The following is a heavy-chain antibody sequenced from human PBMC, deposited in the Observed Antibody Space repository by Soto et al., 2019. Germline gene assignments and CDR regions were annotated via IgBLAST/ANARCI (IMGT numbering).Heavy chain of an antibody. CDR1: SWSLSGYY. J-gene: IGHJ4*02. Sequence: TLSLTCSFYSWSLSGYYWSWIRQPPGKGLEWIGEISPSGTTNYSPSLKSRVSISVDTSKNQFSLNLTSLTAADTAVYYCARAPKVSGSAQTRPDFWGQGSLVTVSS. CDR2: ISPSGTT. V-gene: IGHV4-34*01. D-gene: IGHD6-6*01. CDR3: ARAPKVSGSAQTRPDF.